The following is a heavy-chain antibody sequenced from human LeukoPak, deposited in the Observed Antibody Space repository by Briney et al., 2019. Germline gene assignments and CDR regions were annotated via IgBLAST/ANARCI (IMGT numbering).Heavy chain of an antibody. CDR3: ARLRIAAAGAPLDY. CDR1: GGSFSGYY. CDR2: INHSGST. Sequence: SETLSLTCAVYGGSFSGYYWSWIRQPPGKGLEWIGEINHSGSTNYNPSLKSRVTISVDTSKNQFSLKLSSVTAADTAVYYCARLRIAAAGAPLDYWGQGTLVTVSS. V-gene: IGHV4-34*01. D-gene: IGHD6-13*01. J-gene: IGHJ4*02.